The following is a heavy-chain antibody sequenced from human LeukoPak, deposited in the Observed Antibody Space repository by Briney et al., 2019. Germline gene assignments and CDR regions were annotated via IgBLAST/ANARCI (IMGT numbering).Heavy chain of an antibody. CDR2: INPNSGGT. CDR3: ARALRWDSSSAFDI. V-gene: IGHV1-2*02. D-gene: IGHD6-19*01. Sequence: EASVKVSCKASGYTFTGYYMHWVRRAPGQGLEWMGWINPNSGGTNYAQKFRGRVTMTRDTSITTAYMELGSLRSDDTAVYYCARALRWDSSSAFDIWGQGTMVTVSS. J-gene: IGHJ3*02. CDR1: GYTFTGYY.